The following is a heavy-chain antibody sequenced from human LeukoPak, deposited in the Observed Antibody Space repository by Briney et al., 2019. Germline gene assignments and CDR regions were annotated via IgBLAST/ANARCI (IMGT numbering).Heavy chain of an antibody. D-gene: IGHD2-2*01. CDR1: GGTFSSYA. Sequence: ASVTVSCKASGGTFSSYAISWVRQAPGQGLEWMGAIIPIFGTANYAQKFQGRVTITTDESTSTAYMELSSLRSEDTAVYYCARGPIVVVPAATTGYMDVWGKGTTVTVSS. V-gene: IGHV1-69*05. CDR2: IIPIFGTA. J-gene: IGHJ6*03. CDR3: ARGPIVVVPAATTGYMDV.